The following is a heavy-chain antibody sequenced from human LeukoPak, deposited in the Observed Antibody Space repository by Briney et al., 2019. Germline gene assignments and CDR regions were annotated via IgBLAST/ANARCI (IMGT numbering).Heavy chain of an antibody. D-gene: IGHD1-26*01. V-gene: IGHV1-69*01. CDR2: IIPIFGTA. CDR1: GGTFSSYA. CDR3: AAHSGSYYAFDI. Sequence: SVKVSCKASGGTFSSYAISWVRQATGQGLEWMGGIIPIFGTANYAQKFQGRVTITADESTSTAYMELSSLRSEDTAVYYCAAHSGSYYAFDIWGQGTMVTVSS. J-gene: IGHJ3*02.